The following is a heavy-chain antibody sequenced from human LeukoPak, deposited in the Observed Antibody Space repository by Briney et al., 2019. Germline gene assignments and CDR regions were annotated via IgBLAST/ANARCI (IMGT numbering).Heavy chain of an antibody. CDR3: ARDPSYRDSSGATGDY. CDR2: ISGGSGST. D-gene: IGHD6-19*01. Sequence: GGSLRLSCAASGFTFSSYAMSWVRQAPGKGLEWVSGISGGSGSTYYADSVKGRFTISRDNSKNTLYLQMNSLRAEDTAVYYCARDPSYRDSSGATGDYWGQGTLVTVSS. V-gene: IGHV3-23*01. CDR1: GFTFSSYA. J-gene: IGHJ4*02.